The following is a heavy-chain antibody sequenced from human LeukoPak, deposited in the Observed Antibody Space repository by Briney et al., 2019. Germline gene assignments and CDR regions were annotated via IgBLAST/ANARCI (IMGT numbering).Heavy chain of an antibody. CDR3: ARQARQGVIKIDY. D-gene: IGHD3-10*01. V-gene: IGHV3-66*02. CDR1: GFTVSSNY. CDR2: IYSGGST. Sequence: PGGSLRLSCAASGFTVSSNYMSWVRLAPGKGLEWVSVIYSGGSTYYADSVKGRFTISRDNSKNTLYLQMNSLRAEDTAVYYCARQARQGVIKIDYWGQGTLVTVSS. J-gene: IGHJ4*02.